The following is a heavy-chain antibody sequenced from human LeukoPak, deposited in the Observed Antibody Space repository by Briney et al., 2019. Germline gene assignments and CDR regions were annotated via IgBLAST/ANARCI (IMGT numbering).Heavy chain of an antibody. D-gene: IGHD3-10*01. CDR2: ISYSGST. V-gene: IGHV4-59*08. CDR3: ARQKGGSGLGY. CDR1: GGSISSYY. Sequence: SETLSLTCTVSGGSISSYYWSWIRQPPGKGLEWIGYISYSGSTNYNPSLKSRVTISVDTSKHQFSLKLSSVTGADTAVYFCARQKGGSGLGYWGQGTLVTASS. J-gene: IGHJ4*02.